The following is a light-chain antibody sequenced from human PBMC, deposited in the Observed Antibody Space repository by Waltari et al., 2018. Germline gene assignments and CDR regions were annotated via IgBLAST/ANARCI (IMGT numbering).Light chain of an antibody. CDR1: QSVLKSSTNKNY. Sequence: EIVMTQSPESLAVSLGERATINCKSSQSVLKSSTNKNYLAWYQHRPGQPPKLRFYWSSTRESGVPDRFRTSGSGTDFTLTISSLQAEDVAVYYCQQYYNAPVTFGGGTKMEIK. J-gene: IGKJ4*01. V-gene: IGKV4-1*01. CDR3: QQYYNAPVT. CDR2: WSS.